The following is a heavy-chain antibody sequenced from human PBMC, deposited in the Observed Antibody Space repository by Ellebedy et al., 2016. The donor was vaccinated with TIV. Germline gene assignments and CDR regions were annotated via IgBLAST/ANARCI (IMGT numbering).Heavy chain of an antibody. CDR3: ARAPGELLWFGEYGY. V-gene: IGHV1-18*04. D-gene: IGHD3-10*01. J-gene: IGHJ4*02. CDR1: GYTFTSYG. Sequence: AASVKVSCKASGYTFTSYGISWVRQAPGQGLEWMGWISAYNGNTNYAQKLQGRVTMTTDTSTSTAYMELRSLRSDDTAVYYCARAPGELLWFGEYGYWGQGTLVTVSS. CDR2: ISAYNGNT.